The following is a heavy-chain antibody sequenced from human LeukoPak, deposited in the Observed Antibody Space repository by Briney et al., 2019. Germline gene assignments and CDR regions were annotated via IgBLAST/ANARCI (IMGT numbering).Heavy chain of an antibody. CDR1: GFTFSSYA. CDR3: AKSRCSSTTCPAGFY. V-gene: IGHV3-23*01. CDR2: ISDSGGST. Sequence: GGSLRLSCAASGFTFSSYAMSWVRQAPGKGLEWVSVISDSGGSTYYADSVKGRFTISRDNSKNTLYLQMNSLRAEDTAVYYCAKSRCSSTTCPAGFYWGQGTLATVSS. D-gene: IGHD2-2*01. J-gene: IGHJ4*02.